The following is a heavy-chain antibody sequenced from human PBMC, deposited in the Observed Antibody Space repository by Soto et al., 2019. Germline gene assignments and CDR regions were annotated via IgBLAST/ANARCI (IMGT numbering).Heavy chain of an antibody. Sequence: ASVKVSCKASGYTFSNYGIHWVRQAPGQRLEWMGWINAGNGNTKYSQKFQGRVTITRDTSASTAYMELSSLRSEDTAVYYCARAVGGPTSNLDYRGQGTLVTVS. CDR2: INAGNGNT. V-gene: IGHV1-3*01. D-gene: IGHD3-16*01. CDR1: GYTFSNYG. J-gene: IGHJ4*02. CDR3: ARAVGGPTSNLDY.